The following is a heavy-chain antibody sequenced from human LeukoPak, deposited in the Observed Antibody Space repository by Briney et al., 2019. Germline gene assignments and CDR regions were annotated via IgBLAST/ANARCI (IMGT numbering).Heavy chain of an antibody. V-gene: IGHV4-34*03. CDR3: IRYCSGGSCYWGHYFDY. J-gene: IGHJ4*02. CDR1: GGSFSGYY. D-gene: IGHD2-15*01. Sequence: PSETLSLTCAVYGGSFSGYYWSWIRQPPGKGLEWIGEINHSGSTNYNPSLKSRVTISVDTSKNQFSLKLSSVTAADTAVYYCIRYCSGGSCYWGHYFDYWGQGTLVTVSS. CDR2: INHSGST.